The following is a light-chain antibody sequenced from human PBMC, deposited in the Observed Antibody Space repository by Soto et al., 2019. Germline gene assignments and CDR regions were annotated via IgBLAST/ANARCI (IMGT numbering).Light chain of an antibody. V-gene: IGKV3-15*01. J-gene: IGKJ1*01. CDR3: QQYTSWQT. Sequence: DIGMTQSPASLSVSPGGRATLSCRARRDISNNLAWYQQRPGQPPRLLIYGASTRATGVPARFSGSGWGTDFTLTISGLQSDDFAVYYCQQYTSWQTFGQGTQVDIK. CDR2: GAS. CDR1: RDISNN.